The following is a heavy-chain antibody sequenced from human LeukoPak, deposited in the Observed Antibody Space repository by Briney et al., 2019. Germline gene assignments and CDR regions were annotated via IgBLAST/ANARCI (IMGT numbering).Heavy chain of an antibody. D-gene: IGHD4-17*01. Sequence: SETLSLTCTVSDGFITNYYWSWVRQPPGKGLEFIGYVHYSGTANYNPSLRSRVTISIDTSKKHFFLKLNSVTAADTAVYYCATGYGDFRVEGRYFYSWGQGTLVTVSS. V-gene: IGHV4-59*01. CDR2: VHYSGTA. CDR3: ATGYGDFRVEGRYFYS. J-gene: IGHJ4*02. CDR1: DGFITNYY.